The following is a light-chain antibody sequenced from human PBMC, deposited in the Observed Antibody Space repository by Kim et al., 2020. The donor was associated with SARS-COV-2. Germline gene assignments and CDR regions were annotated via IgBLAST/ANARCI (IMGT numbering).Light chain of an antibody. CDR2: GNN. J-gene: IGLJ3*02. CDR3: QSYDTSLSGSV. Sequence: RVTISCTGSSSNTGAGYDVHWYQQLPEAAPKLLIYGNNNRPSGVPDRFSGSKSGTSASLAITGLQAEDEADYYCQSYDTSLSGSVFGGGTQLTVL. CDR1: SSNTGAGYD. V-gene: IGLV1-40*01.